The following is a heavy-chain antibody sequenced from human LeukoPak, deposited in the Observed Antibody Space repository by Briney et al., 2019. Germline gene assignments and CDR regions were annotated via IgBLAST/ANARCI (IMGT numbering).Heavy chain of an antibody. J-gene: IGHJ5*02. Sequence: SETLSLTCTVSGGSISSYYWSWIRQPPGKGLEWIGYIYYSGSTSYNPSLKSRVTISVDTSKKQFSLKLSSVTAADTAVYYCARVIAAAGSNWFDPWGQGTLVTVSS. D-gene: IGHD6-13*01. CDR3: ARVIAAAGSNWFDP. CDR2: IYYSGST. V-gene: IGHV4-59*08. CDR1: GGSISSYY.